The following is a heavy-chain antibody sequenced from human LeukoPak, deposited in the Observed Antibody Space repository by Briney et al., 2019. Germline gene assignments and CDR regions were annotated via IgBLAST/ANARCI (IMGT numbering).Heavy chain of an antibody. Sequence: PSQTLSLTCTVSGGSISSGGYYWSWIRQHPGKVLEWIGYIYYSGSTYYNPSLKSRVTISVDTSKNQFSLKLSSVTAADTAVYYCASLYGSGSYDDYWGQGTLVTVSS. J-gene: IGHJ4*02. CDR1: GGSISSGGYY. CDR3: ASLYGSGSYDDY. CDR2: IYYSGST. D-gene: IGHD3-10*01. V-gene: IGHV4-30-4*08.